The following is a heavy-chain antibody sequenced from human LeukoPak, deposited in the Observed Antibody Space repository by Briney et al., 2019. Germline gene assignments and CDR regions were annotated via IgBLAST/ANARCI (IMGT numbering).Heavy chain of an antibody. D-gene: IGHD5-12*01. CDR1: GYTFNSYG. Sequence: GASVKVSCKTSGYTFNSYGISWVRQAPGQGLEWMGWISAYNGNTNYAQKFQGRLTMTTDTSTSTAYMEMRSLRSDDTAVYYCARAEPLVATIFDYWAREPRSPSP. J-gene: IGHJ4*02. CDR2: ISAYNGNT. CDR3: ARAEPLVATIFDY. V-gene: IGHV1-18*01.